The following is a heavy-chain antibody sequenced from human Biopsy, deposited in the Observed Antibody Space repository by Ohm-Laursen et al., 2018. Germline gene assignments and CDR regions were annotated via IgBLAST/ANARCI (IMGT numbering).Heavy chain of an antibody. CDR2: IYPNNGDT. CDR1: GYTFTGYY. D-gene: IGHD3-22*01. J-gene: IGHJ4*02. V-gene: IGHV1-2*02. Sequence: GASVKVSCKRVGYTFTGYYIHWVRQAPGQGLEWMGYIYPNNGDTKYAQNFQGRVTMTRDTSVSTAYMDLTGLTSDDTAVYYCTTGGSGFYYPFDSWGQGTLVTVSS. CDR3: TTGGSGFYYPFDS.